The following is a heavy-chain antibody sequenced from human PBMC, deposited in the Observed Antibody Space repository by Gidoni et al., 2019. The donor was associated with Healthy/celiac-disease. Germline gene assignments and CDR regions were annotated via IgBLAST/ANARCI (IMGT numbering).Heavy chain of an antibody. J-gene: IGHJ4*02. CDR2: IYWDDDK. CDR3: AHSLIPGIAHSN. CDR1: VFSLSTSGVG. Sequence: QITLKESGPTLVKPTQTLTLTCTFSVFSLSTSGVGVGWIRQPPGKALEWLALIYWDDDKRYSPSLKSRLTINKDTSKNQVVLTMTNMDPVDTATYYCAHSLIPGIAHSNWGQGTLVTVSS. V-gene: IGHV2-5*02. D-gene: IGHD6-13*01.